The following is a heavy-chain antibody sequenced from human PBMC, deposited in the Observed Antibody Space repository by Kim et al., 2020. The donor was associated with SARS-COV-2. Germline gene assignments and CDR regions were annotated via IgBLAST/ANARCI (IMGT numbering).Heavy chain of an antibody. Sequence: HRDSFKARFTISRDNSTNALYLQMNSRRAEDTAVYYCARDGGNWFDPWGQGTLVTVSS. V-gene: IGHV3-64*04. J-gene: IGHJ5*02. D-gene: IGHD3-10*01. CDR3: ARDGGNWFDP.